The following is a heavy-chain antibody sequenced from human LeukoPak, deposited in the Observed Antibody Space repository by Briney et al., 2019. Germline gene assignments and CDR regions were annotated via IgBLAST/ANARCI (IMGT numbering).Heavy chain of an antibody. CDR2: ISGSGGST. CDR1: GFTFSSYG. Sequence: PGGSLRLSCAASGFTFSSYGMSWVRQVSGKGLEWVSAISGSGGSTFYADSAKGRFTISRDNSKNTLYLQMNSLRAEDTAVYYCAKLGSTVTTRNYYMDVWGKGTTVIVSS. D-gene: IGHD4-17*01. J-gene: IGHJ6*03. CDR3: AKLGSTVTTRNYYMDV. V-gene: IGHV3-23*01.